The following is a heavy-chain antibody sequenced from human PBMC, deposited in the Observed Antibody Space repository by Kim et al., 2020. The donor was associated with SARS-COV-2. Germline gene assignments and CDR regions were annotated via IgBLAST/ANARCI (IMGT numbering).Heavy chain of an antibody. V-gene: IGHV4-34*01. Sequence: SETLSLTCAVYGGSFSGYYWSWIRQPPGKGLEWIGEINHSGSTNYNPSLKIRVTISVDTSKNQFSLKLSSVTAADTAVYYCARGPLGYCSSTSCRHYYYYGMDVWGQGTTVIVSS. D-gene: IGHD2-2*01. CDR1: GGSFSGYY. CDR3: ARGPLGYCSSTSCRHYYYYGMDV. J-gene: IGHJ6*02. CDR2: INHSGST.